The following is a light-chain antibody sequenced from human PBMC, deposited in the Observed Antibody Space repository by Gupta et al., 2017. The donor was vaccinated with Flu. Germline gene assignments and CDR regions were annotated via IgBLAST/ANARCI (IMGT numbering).Light chain of an antibody. V-gene: IGLV2-14*01. J-gene: IGLJ1*01. Sequence: QSALTQPASVSGSPGQSITISCTGTSSDVGGYNYVSWYQQHPGKAPKLMIYEVSNRPSGVSNRFSGSKSGNTATLTISGLQAEDEADYYCNSYNSSAYVFGTGTKVTVL. CDR3: NSYNSSAYV. CDR1: SSDVGGYNY. CDR2: EVS.